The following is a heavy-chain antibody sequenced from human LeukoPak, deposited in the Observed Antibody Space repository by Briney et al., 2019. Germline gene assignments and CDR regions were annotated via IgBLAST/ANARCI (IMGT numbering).Heavy chain of an antibody. J-gene: IGHJ4*02. CDR1: GFTFNTYT. D-gene: IGHD2-15*01. CDR3: ARDGWGYFFGY. V-gene: IGHV3-21*01. CDR2: ISPENTYI. Sequence: GGSLRLSCAASGFTFNTYTMNWVRQAPGQGLEWVSSISPENTYIYYADSVKGRFTISRDNAKNSVYLQMNSLRVEDTAVYYCARDGWGYFFGYWGQGTLVTVSS.